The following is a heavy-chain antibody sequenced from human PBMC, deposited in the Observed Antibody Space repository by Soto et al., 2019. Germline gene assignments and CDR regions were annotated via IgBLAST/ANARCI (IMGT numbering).Heavy chain of an antibody. CDR2: IIPIFGTT. D-gene: IGHD5-12*01. CDR3: ARDLGSGYDPGDY. J-gene: IGHJ4*02. CDR1: GDIFSGYS. V-gene: IGHV1-69*14. Sequence: QVQLVQSGAEEKKPGSSVKVSCKTSGDIFSGYSISWVRQAPGQGLEWMGGIIPIFGTTNYAQRFHGRVTITADKSTSTVYVQLYSLKSEDPAVYYSARDLGSGYDPGDYWGQGTLVTVSS.